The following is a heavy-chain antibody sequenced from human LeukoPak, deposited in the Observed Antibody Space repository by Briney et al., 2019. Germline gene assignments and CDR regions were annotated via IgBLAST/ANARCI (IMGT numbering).Heavy chain of an antibody. Sequence: ASVKVSCKASGYTFTAYYIHWVRQAPGQGLEWMGRINPNSGGTNCAQNFQGRVTMTRDTSITTAYMELNKLTSDDTAVYYYAREENCSGGSCYYYWGQGTLVTVSS. CDR3: AREENCSGGSCYYY. J-gene: IGHJ4*02. CDR1: GYTFTAYY. V-gene: IGHV1-2*06. CDR2: INPNSGGT. D-gene: IGHD2-15*01.